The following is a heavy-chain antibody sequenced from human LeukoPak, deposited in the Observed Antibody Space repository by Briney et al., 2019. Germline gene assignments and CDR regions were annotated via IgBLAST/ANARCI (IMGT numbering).Heavy chain of an antibody. CDR1: GFTFSSYW. CDR3: ARHNLRGGYYY. CDR2: IKQDGSEK. Sequence: GGSLRLYCAASGFTFSSYWMTWVRQAPGKGLEWVANIKQDGSEKYYVDSVKGRFTISRDNAKNSLYLQMSSLRAEDTAVYYCARHNLRGGYYYWGQGTLVTVSS. J-gene: IGHJ4*02. V-gene: IGHV3-7*01. D-gene: IGHD3-22*01.